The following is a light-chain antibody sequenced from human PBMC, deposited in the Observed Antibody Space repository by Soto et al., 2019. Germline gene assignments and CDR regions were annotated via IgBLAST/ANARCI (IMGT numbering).Light chain of an antibody. Sequence: QSALTQPASVSGSPGQSITISCTGTSSDIGGYDYVSWYQQHPGKAPKLMIYEVSNRPSGVSNRFSGSKSGNTASLTISGLQPEDEADYYCTSYTSSTTNYVFGSGTKVTVL. V-gene: IGLV2-14*01. CDR3: TSYTSSTTNYV. J-gene: IGLJ1*01. CDR2: EVS. CDR1: SSDIGGYDY.